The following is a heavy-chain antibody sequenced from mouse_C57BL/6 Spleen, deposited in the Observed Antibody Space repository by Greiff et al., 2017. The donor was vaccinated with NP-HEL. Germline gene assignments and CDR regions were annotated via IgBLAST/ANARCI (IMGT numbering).Heavy chain of an antibody. V-gene: IGHV5-16*01. CDR2: INYDGSST. CDR3: ARDRGPPWYFDV. Sequence: EVHLVESEGGLVQPGSSMKLSCTASGFTFSDYYMAWVRQVPEKGLEWVANINYDGSSTYYLDSLKSRFIISRDNAKNILYLLMSSLKSEDTATYYCARDRGPPWYFDVWGTGTTVTVSS. CDR1: GFTFSDYY. J-gene: IGHJ1*03.